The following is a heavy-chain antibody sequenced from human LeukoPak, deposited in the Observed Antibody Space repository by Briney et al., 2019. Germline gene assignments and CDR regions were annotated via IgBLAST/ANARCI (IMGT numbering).Heavy chain of an antibody. D-gene: IGHD3-22*01. CDR3: ARGRGHYDEGDASDI. CDR2: ITPNSGGT. J-gene: IGHJ3*02. V-gene: IGHV1-2*02. CDR1: GYTFPGYY. Sequence: ASVKVSCKASGYTFPGYYMHWVRQAPGQGLEWMGWITPNSGGTNYAQQFQGRVTMTRDTSISTAYMELSRLKSDDTAVYYCARGRGHYDEGDASDIWGQGTMVTVSS.